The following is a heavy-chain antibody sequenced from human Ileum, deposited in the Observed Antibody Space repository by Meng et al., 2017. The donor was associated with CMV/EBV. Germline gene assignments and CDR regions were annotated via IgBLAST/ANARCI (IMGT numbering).Heavy chain of an antibody. CDR3: ARDGFFTIFGVVIRAVDY. CDR2: IYHSGST. CDR1: SISSSSW. D-gene: IGHD3-3*01. V-gene: IGHV4-4*02. Sequence: SISSSSWWSWVRQPPGKGLEWIGEIYHSGSTNYNPSLKSRVTISVDKSKNQFSLKLSSVTAADTAVYYCARDGFFTIFGVVIRAVDYWGQGTLVTVSS. J-gene: IGHJ4*02.